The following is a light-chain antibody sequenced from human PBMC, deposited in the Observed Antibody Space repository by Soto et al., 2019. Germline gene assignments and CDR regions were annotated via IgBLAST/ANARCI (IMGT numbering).Light chain of an antibody. CDR1: SSDVGGYNY. Sequence: QSALTQPASVSGSPGQSITISCTGTSSDVGGYNYVSWYQQHPGKAHQLMIYDVSKRPSGVSNRFSGSKSGNTASLTSSGLQAEDEADYYCSSYTSSSTRVFGAGTKLTVL. J-gene: IGLJ1*01. CDR3: SSYTSSSTRV. CDR2: DVS. V-gene: IGLV2-14*01.